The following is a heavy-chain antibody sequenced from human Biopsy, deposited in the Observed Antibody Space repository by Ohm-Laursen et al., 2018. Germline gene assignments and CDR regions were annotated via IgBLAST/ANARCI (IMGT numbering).Heavy chain of an antibody. J-gene: IGHJ4*01. CDR2: ISGTTTKT. CDR1: GFTFNIYA. V-gene: IGHV3-23*01. CDR3: ARDYTWNYVGIGY. Sequence: GSLSHSCSHSGFTFNIYAMNWVRQAPGKGLEWVSTISGTTTKTYYADSVKGRFTTSRDNSKNTVSLQMDSLRAGDTALYYCARDYTWNYVGIGYWGHGTLVTVSS. D-gene: IGHD1-7*01.